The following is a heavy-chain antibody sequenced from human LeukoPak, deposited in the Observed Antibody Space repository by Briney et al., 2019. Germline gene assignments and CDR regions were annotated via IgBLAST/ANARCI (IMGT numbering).Heavy chain of an antibody. CDR3: AKPRAMTTGVGRYFDL. CDR2: ISGGGENT. CDR1: GFAFTSYA. Sequence: GGSLRLSCAASGFAFTSYAMSWIRQAPGKGLEWVSAISGGGENTYYADSVKGRFTISRDNSKNTLYLQMNSLRAEDTATYYCAKPRAMTTGVGRYFDLWGRGTLVTVSS. V-gene: IGHV3-23*01. D-gene: IGHD1-1*01. J-gene: IGHJ2*01.